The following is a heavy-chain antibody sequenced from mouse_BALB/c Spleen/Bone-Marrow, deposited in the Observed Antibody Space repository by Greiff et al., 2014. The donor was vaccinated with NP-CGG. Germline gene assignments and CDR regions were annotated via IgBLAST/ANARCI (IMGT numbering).Heavy chain of an antibody. D-gene: IGHD2-4*01. V-gene: IGHV1-80*01. J-gene: IGHJ3*01. CDR3: ARGDFDFEAWFTY. CDR1: GYAFSSYW. Sequence: QVQLQQSGAELARPGSSVKISCKAPGYAFSSYWMNWVQQRPGQGLEWIGQIYPGDGDINYNGKFKGKATLTADKSSGTAYMQFSSLTSEDSAVYFCARGDFDFEAWFTYWGQGTLVTVSA. CDR2: IYPGDGDI.